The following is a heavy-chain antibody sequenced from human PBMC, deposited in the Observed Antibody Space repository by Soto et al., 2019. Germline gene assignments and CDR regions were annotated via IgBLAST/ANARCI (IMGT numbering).Heavy chain of an antibody. CDR1: GFTFSSYW. CDR3: ARVTAARNPAYYYYYGMDV. CDR2: INSDGSST. V-gene: IGHV3-74*01. D-gene: IGHD6-13*01. J-gene: IGHJ6*02. Sequence: GGSLRLSCAASGFTFSSYWMHWVRQAPGKGLVWVSRINSDGSSTSYADSVKGRFTISRDNAKNTLYLQMNSLRAEDTAVYYCARVTAARNPAYYYYYGMDVWGQGTTVTVSS.